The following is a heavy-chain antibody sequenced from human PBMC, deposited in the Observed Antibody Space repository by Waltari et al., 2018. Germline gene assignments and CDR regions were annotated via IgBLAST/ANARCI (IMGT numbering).Heavy chain of an antibody. CDR3: ARGINYYYYYMDV. J-gene: IGHJ6*03. CDR2: INHSGST. Sequence: QVQLQESGSGLVKPSETLSLTCTVPGGSISSYYWSWIRQPPGKGLEWIGEINHSGSTNYNPSLKSRVTISVDTSKNQFSLKLSSVTAADTAVYYCARGINYYYYYMDVWGKGTTVTVSS. V-gene: IGHV4-34*01. CDR1: GGSISSYY.